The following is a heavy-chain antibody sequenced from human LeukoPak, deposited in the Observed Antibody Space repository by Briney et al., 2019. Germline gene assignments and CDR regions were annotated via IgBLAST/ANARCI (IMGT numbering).Heavy chain of an antibody. CDR1: GGSFSGYY. J-gene: IGHJ5*02. V-gene: IGHV4-34*01. CDR2: INHSGST. CDR3: ATGGGITETTLGFDP. D-gene: IGHD1-7*01. Sequence: SETLSLTCAVYGGSFSGYYWSWIRQPPGKGLEWIGEINHSGSTNYNPSLKSRVTISVDTSKNQFSLKLSSVTAADTAVYYCATGGGITETTLGFDPWGQGTLVTVSS.